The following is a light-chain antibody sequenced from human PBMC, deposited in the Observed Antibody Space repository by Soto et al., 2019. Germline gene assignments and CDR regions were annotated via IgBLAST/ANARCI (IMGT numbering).Light chain of an antibody. J-gene: IGKJ1*01. CDR3: QQDYDYSTWT. CDR2: DSS. CDR1: GCISRW. Sequence: QMTKSPSTLSATVGDRVTIACRFCGCISRWLAWYRQKPGKDPEVLVWDSSSLQRGVPSRFSGSGSGTEFTLTISSMQPDEFVAYYCQQDYDYSTWTFGQGAKVDI. V-gene: IGKV1-5*01.